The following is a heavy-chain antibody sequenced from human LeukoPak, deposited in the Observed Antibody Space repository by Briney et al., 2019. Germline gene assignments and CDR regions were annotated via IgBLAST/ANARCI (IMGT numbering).Heavy chain of an antibody. CDR2: ISSSGSYI. J-gene: IGHJ4*02. V-gene: IGHV3-21*06. D-gene: IGHD3-22*01. CDR3: AKSPGYDDSVYRPLDY. Sequence: GGSLRLSCAASAFTFSGYSVNWVRQAPGKGLEWVSSISSSGSYIYYADSLKGRFTISRDNARNSLYLQMNSLRAEDTAVYYCAKSPGYDDSVYRPLDYWGQGTLVTVSS. CDR1: AFTFSGYS.